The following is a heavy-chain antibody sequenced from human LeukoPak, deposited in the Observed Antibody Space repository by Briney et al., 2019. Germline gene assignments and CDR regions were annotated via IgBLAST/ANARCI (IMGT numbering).Heavy chain of an antibody. CDR1: GYTFTSSD. CDR2: MNPNSGNT. Sequence: ASVEVSCKASGYTFTSSDINWVRQATGQGLEWMGYMNPNSGNTGYAQKFQGRVTMTRDTSISTAYMELSSLRSEDTAVYYCAREGEYYYYMDVWGRGTTVTVSS. CDR3: AREGEYYYYMDV. J-gene: IGHJ6*03. V-gene: IGHV1-8*01.